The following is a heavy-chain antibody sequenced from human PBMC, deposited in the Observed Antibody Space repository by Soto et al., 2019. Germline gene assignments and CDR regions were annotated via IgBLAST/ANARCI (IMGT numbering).Heavy chain of an antibody. J-gene: IGHJ5*02. CDR2: IIPIFGTA. Sequence: SLKVSCKASGGTFSIYASSWGRQAPGQGLEWMGGIIPIFGTANYAQKFQGRVTITADESTSTAYMELSSLRSEDTAVYYCARQLVRAWFDPWGQGTLVTVSS. CDR3: ARQLVRAWFDP. CDR1: GGTFSIYA. D-gene: IGHD6-13*01. V-gene: IGHV1-69*13.